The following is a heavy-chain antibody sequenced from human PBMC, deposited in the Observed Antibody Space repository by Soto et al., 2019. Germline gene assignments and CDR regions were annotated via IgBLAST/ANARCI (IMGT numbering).Heavy chain of an antibody. D-gene: IGHD4-17*01. CDR3: AKDLYGVPTAFDI. J-gene: IGHJ3*02. Sequence: GGSLRLSCAASGFTFSSYAMSWVRQAPGKGLEWVSAISGSGGSTYYADSVKGRFTISRDKSKNTLYLQMNSLRAEDTAVYYCAKDLYGVPTAFDIWGQGTMVTVSS. CDR1: GFTFSSYA. CDR2: ISGSGGST. V-gene: IGHV3-23*01.